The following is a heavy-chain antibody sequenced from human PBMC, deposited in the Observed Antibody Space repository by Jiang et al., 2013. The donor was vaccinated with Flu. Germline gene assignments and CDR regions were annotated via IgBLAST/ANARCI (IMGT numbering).Heavy chain of an antibody. CDR3: VRDRMDCGGDCYYFDY. CDR1: GYIFTSYY. V-gene: IGHV1-46*01. D-gene: IGHD2-21*02. CDR2: INPSGDST. Sequence: GAEVKKPGASVKISCKASGYIFTSYYMHWVRQAPGQGLEWMGIINPSGDSTSYAQKFQDRVTMTRDTSTSTVYMELSSLRSEDTAVFYCVRDRMDCGGDCYYFDYWGQGTLVTVSS. J-gene: IGHJ4*02.